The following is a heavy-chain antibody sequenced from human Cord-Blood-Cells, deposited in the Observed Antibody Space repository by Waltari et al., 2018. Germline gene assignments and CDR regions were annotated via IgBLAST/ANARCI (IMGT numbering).Heavy chain of an antibody. CDR3: ARGWLGNYFDY. V-gene: IGHV1-8*01. Sequence: TFTSYDINWVRQATGQGLEWMGWMNPNSGNTGYAQKFQGRVTMTRNTSISTAYMELSSLRSEGTAVYYCARGWLGNYFDYWGQGTLVTVSS. CDR1: TFTSYD. CDR2: MNPNSGNT. J-gene: IGHJ4*02. D-gene: IGHD6-19*01.